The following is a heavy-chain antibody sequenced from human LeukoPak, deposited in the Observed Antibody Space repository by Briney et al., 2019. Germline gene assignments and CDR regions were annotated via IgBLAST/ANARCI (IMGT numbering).Heavy chain of an antibody. CDR1: GFTFSSYS. CDR3: AREGGRYHGVDV. V-gene: IGHV3-21*01. J-gene: IGHJ6*02. CDR2: ISSSSSYI. Sequence: GGSLRLSCAASGFTFSSYSMNWVRQAPGKGLEWVSSISSSSSYIYYADSVKGRFTISRDNAKNSLYLQMNSLRAEDTAVYYCAREGGRYHGVDVWGQGTTVTVSS.